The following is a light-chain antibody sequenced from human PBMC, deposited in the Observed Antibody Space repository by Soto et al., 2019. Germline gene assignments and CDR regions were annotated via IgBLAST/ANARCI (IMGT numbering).Light chain of an antibody. CDR3: SSYMSISRYV. CDR1: SSDVGKYDR. J-gene: IGLJ1*01. Sequence: QSVLTQPPSVSGSPGQSVTISCTGTSSDVGKYDRVSWYQQPPGTAPKLIIYEVINRPSGVPARFSGSKSGNTASLTISGLQAEDEADYYCSSYMSISRYVFGAGTEVTVL. CDR2: EVI. V-gene: IGLV2-18*02.